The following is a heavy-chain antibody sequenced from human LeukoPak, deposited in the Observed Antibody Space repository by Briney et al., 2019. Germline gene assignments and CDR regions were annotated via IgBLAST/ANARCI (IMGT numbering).Heavy chain of an antibody. CDR3: ARRVARTGIYAFDI. CDR2: VYYTGST. J-gene: IGHJ3*02. V-gene: IGHV4-59*01. Sequence: SETLSLTCTVSGGTISSYYWSWIRQPPGKGLEWIGYVYYTGSTNYNPSLMSRVTISVDTSKIQFSLKLSSVTAADTAVYYCARRVARTGIYAFDIWGQGTMVTVSS. D-gene: IGHD1-1*01. CDR1: GGTISSYY.